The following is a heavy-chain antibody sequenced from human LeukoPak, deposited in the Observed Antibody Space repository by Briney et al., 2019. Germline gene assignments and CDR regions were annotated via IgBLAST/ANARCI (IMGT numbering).Heavy chain of an antibody. CDR1: GGSITNYY. D-gene: IGHD1-26*01. J-gene: IGHJ4*02. V-gene: IGHV4-59*08. Sequence: PSETLSLTCTVSGGSITNYYWSWIRQPLGKGLEWIGYIYYSGSTNYNPSLKSRVTISVDTYKNQFSLSLSSVTAADTAVYYCARQRYSGSYYFDYWGQGTLVTVSS. CDR2: IYYSGST. CDR3: ARQRYSGSYYFDY.